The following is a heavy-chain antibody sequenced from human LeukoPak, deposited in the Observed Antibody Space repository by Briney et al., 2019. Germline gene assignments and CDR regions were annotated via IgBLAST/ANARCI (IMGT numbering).Heavy chain of an antibody. Sequence: PGGSLRLSCAASGFTLSSYAMSWVRQAPGKGLEWVSATSSSDAGTYYAESVRGRFTISRDNSKNTLFLQMNSLRAEDAAVYYCTRLGYNYDTSGNYWGQGTLVTVSS. J-gene: IGHJ4*02. CDR2: TSSSDAGT. CDR1: GFTLSSYA. V-gene: IGHV3-23*01. D-gene: IGHD3-22*01. CDR3: TRLGYNYDTSGNY.